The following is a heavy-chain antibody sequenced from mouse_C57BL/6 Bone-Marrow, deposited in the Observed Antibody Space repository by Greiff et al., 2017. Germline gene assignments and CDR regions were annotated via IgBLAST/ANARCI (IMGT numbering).Heavy chain of an antibody. Sequence: QVQLQQPGAELVKPGASVKLSCKASGYTFTSYWMHWVKQRPGQGLEWIGMIRPNSGSTNYKEKFKSKATLTVDKSSSTAYIQLSSLTSEDSAVYCCARSDSSSWFAYWGQGTLVTVSA. CDR2: IRPNSGST. CDR1: GYTFTSYW. CDR3: ARSDSSSWFAY. J-gene: IGHJ3*01. V-gene: IGHV1-64*01. D-gene: IGHD1-1*01.